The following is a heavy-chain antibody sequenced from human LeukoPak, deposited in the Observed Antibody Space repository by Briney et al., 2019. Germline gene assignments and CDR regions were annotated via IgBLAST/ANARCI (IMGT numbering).Heavy chain of an antibody. CDR2: ISAYNGNT. J-gene: IGHJ4*02. D-gene: IGHD3-22*01. V-gene: IGHV1-18*01. Sequence: GASVKVSCKASGYTFTGYGISWVRQAPGQGLEWMGWISAYNGNTNYAQKLQGRVTMTTDTSTSTAYMELRSLRSDDTAVYYCAREGVSYYDSSGYYSWGQGTLVTVSS. CDR3: AREGVSYYDSSGYYS. CDR1: GYTFTGYG.